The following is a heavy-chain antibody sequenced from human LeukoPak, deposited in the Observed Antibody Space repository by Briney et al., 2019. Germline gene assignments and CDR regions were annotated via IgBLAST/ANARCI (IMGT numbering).Heavy chain of an antibody. Sequence: ASVKVSCKASGYTFTGYYMHWVRQAPGRGLEWMGWINPNSGGTNYAQKFQGRVTMTRDTSISTAYMELGRLRSDDTAVYYCARDDCSGGSCYPGYYYYYYMDVWGKGTTVTISS. CDR2: INPNSGGT. V-gene: IGHV1-2*02. CDR1: GYTFTGYY. D-gene: IGHD2-15*01. J-gene: IGHJ6*03. CDR3: ARDDCSGGSCYPGYYYYYYMDV.